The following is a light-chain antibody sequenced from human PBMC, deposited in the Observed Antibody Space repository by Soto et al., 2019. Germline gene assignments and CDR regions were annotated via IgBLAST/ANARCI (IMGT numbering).Light chain of an antibody. CDR1: RSILNS. CDR3: QQSFTTPWT. J-gene: IGKJ1*01. CDR2: TAS. Sequence: DIQMTQSPSSLSASIGDSVTITCRASRSILNSLNWYQQKPGKGPEVLVSTASVLKKGLPPRFRGAGSGTPFTLTISGLQPEDSATYYCQQSFTTPWTFGQGTRVEI. V-gene: IGKV1-39*01.